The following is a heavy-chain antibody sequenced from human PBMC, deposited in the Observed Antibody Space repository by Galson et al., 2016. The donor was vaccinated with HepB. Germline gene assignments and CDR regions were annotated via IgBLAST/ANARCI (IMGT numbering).Heavy chain of an antibody. J-gene: IGHJ4*02. CDR2: IYYNGIT. CDR3: AGQGRSHFDC. V-gene: IGHV4-39*01. CDR1: GGSVNNWNYY. Sequence: SETLSLTCTVSGGSVNNWNYYWGWIRQPPGKGLEWIGSIYYNGITYYNPSLKSRVTISVDTSKNHFSLKMTSVTAADTAVYYCAGQGRSHFDCRGQGTLVSVSS. D-gene: IGHD3-10*01.